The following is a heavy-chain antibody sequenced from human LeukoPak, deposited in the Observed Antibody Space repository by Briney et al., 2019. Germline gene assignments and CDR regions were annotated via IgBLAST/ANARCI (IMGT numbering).Heavy chain of an antibody. V-gene: IGHV4-59*11. CDR2: IYYSGST. CDR3: ARGGSYVDY. Sequence: SETLSLTCTVSGGSISSRYWTWIRQSPGKGLEWIGYIYYSGSTNHNPSLKSRVTISVDTSENQFSLKLSSVTAADTAVYYCARGGSYVDYWGQGTLVTVSS. J-gene: IGHJ4*02. CDR1: GGSISSRY. D-gene: IGHD1-26*01.